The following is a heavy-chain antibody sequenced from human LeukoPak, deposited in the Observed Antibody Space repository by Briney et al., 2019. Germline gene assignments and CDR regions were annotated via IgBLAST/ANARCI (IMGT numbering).Heavy chain of an antibody. Sequence: PSETLSLTCTVSGGSTSSYYWSWIRQHPGKGLEWIGYIYYSGSTNYNPSLKSRVTISVDTSKNQFSLKLSSVTAADTAVYYCATAKGSEYSSSSNWYFDLWGRGTLVTVSS. CDR2: IYYSGST. J-gene: IGHJ2*01. CDR1: GGSTSSYY. D-gene: IGHD6-6*01. V-gene: IGHV4-59*01. CDR3: ATAKGSEYSSSSNWYFDL.